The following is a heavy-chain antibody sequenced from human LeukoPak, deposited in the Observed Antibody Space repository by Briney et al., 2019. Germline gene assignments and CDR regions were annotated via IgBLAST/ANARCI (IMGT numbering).Heavy chain of an antibody. CDR3: ARGLLVLRYFDFIFDY. V-gene: IGHV3-30-3*01. CDR2: ISYDGSNK. Sequence: PGRSLRLSCAASGFTFGSYAMHWVRQAPGKGLEWVAVISYDGSNKYYADSVKGRFTISRDNSKNTLYLQMNSLRAEDTAVYYCARGLLVLRYFDFIFDYWGQGTLVTVSS. J-gene: IGHJ4*02. CDR1: GFTFGSYA. D-gene: IGHD3-9*01.